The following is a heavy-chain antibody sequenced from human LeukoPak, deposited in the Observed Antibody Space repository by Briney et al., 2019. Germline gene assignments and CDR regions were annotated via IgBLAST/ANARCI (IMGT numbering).Heavy chain of an antibody. CDR1: GFTFRNYA. V-gene: IGHV3-23*01. J-gene: IGHJ6*03. CDR2: VSSGGDST. D-gene: IGHD3-10*01. Sequence: PGGSLRLSCAASGFTFRNYAMSWVRQAPGRGLEWVPGVSSGGDSTYYADSVKGRFTISRDNSKNTVYMHMNNLRVDDTAVYYCAKNAMVRGVMTDSFYYMDVWGKGTTVTVSS. CDR3: AKNAMVRGVMTDSFYYMDV.